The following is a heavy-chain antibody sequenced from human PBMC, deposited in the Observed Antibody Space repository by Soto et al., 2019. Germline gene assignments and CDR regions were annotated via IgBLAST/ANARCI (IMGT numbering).Heavy chain of an antibody. J-gene: IGHJ4*02. CDR3: AHTNYYGSWFFDS. CDR1: GFSLSTTGVG. Sequence: QITLKESGPTLVKPTQTLTLTCTFSGFSLSTTGVGVGWIRQPPGEALEWLALIYWDADKLYSPSLKRRLTITKDTSKNQEVLTQSNVDPVDTATDFCAHTNYYGSWFFDSWGQGTLVTVSS. D-gene: IGHD3-10*01. V-gene: IGHV2-5*02. CDR2: IYWDADK.